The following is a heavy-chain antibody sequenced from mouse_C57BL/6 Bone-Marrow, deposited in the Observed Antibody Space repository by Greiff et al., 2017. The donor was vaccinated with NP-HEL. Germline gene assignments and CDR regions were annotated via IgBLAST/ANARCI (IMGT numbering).Heavy chain of an antibody. D-gene: IGHD1-1*01. V-gene: IGHV1-64*01. CDR3: ARRDGSSLFDY. CDR2: IHPNSGST. CDR1: GYTFTSYW. J-gene: IGHJ2*01. Sequence: QVQLQQPGAELVKPGASVKLSCKASGYTFTSYWMHWVKQRPGQGLEWIGMIHPNSGSTNYNEKFKSKATLTVDKSSSTAYMQLSSLTSEDSAVYYCARRDGSSLFDYWGQGTTLTVSS.